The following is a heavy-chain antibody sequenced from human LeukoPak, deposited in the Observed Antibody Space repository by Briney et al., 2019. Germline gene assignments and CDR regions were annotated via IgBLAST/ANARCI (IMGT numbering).Heavy chain of an antibody. CDR1: GYTFTGYY. D-gene: IGHD3-10*01. CDR3: ARTYYYGSGSYSSWAFFDY. Sequence: ASVKVSCKASGYTFTGYYMHWVRQAPGQGLEWMGWINPNSGGTNYAQKFQGRVTMTRDTSISTAYMELSRLRSDDTAVYYCARTYYYGSGSYSSWAFFDYWGQGTLVTVSS. V-gene: IGHV1-2*02. J-gene: IGHJ4*02. CDR2: INPNSGGT.